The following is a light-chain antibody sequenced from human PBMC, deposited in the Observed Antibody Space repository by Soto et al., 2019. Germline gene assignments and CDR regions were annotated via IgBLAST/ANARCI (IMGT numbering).Light chain of an antibody. CDR3: LQDHNYPLT. CDR1: QSVSSY. CDR2: DAS. J-gene: IGKJ4*01. Sequence: EIVLTQSPATLSLSPWERATLSCRASQSVSSYLAWYQQKPGQAPRLLIYDASTRATGIPARFSGNGSGTEFTLTISSLQPEDFATYYCLQDHNYPLTFGGGTKVDIK. V-gene: IGKV3-11*01.